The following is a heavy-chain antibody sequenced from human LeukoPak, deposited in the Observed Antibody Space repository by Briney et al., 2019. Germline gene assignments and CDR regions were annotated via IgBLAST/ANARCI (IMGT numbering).Heavy chain of an antibody. J-gene: IGHJ2*01. Sequence: PGGSLRLSCAASGFTFSNYEMHWVRQAPGKGLEWMALISYDGSNKYYSDSVKGRFTISRDNSKNTLYLQMNSLRTEDTAVYYCAKDPWVDYGDYGSLDWYFDLWGRGTLVTVSS. D-gene: IGHD4-17*01. CDR1: GFTFSNYE. V-gene: IGHV3-30*18. CDR3: AKDPWVDYGDYGSLDWYFDL. CDR2: ISYDGSNK.